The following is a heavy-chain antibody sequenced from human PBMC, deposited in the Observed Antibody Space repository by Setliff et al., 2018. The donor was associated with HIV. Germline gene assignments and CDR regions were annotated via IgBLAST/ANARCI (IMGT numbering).Heavy chain of an antibody. CDR2: IYPGDSDT. CDR3: ARREAGNLDWYFDL. CDR1: RFSFTNYW. J-gene: IGHJ2*01. V-gene: IGHV5-51*01. D-gene: IGHD1-1*01. Sequence: LGESLKISCKGSRFSFTNYWIAWVRQMPGKGLEWMGIIYPGDSDTRYNPSFQGQVTISVDMSISTAYLQWNSLKASDTAMYYCARREAGNLDWYFDLWGRGTQVTVS.